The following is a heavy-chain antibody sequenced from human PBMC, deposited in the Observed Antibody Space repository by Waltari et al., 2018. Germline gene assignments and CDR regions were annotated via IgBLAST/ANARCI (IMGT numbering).Heavy chain of an antibody. Sequence: QVQLQESGPGLVKPSQTLSLTCTVSGASISSGSYYWSWIRQPAGKGLEWIGRIYTSGSTNHNPTLKSRVTITVDTSKNQFSLELSAGTAADTAVYYCASEIAAAGSTNFDYWGQGTLVTVSS. CDR1: GASISSGSYY. CDR3: ASEIAAAGSTNFDY. CDR2: IYTSGST. D-gene: IGHD6-13*01. J-gene: IGHJ4*02. V-gene: IGHV4-61*02.